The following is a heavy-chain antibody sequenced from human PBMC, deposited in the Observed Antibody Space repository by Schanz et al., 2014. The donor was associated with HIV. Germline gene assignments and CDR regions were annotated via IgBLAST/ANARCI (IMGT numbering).Heavy chain of an antibody. CDR3: ASGRVDTVIWWGDAFLI. J-gene: IGHJ3*02. V-gene: IGHV1-8*02. Sequence: QVHLVQSGAEVKKPGSSVEVSCKASGYTFSTYGISWVRQATGQGLEWMGWMNPNSGHTGYAQKFQGRVVMTRTTSISTAYMELSSLRSEDTAVYYCASGRVDTVIWWGDAFLIWGRGTMVTVSS. CDR1: GYTFSTYG. D-gene: IGHD5-18*01. CDR2: MNPNSGHT.